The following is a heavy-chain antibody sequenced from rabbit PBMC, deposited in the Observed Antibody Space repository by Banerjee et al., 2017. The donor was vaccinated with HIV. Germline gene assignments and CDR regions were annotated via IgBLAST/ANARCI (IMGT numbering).Heavy chain of an antibody. D-gene: IGHD4-1*01. CDR1: GFSFSSSDW. CDR2: ISAGSSGTT. J-gene: IGHJ4*01. CDR3: ARDLAGVIGWNFNL. Sequence: QSLEESGGDLVKPGASLTLTCTASGFSFSSSDWICWVRQAPGKGLEWIGCISAGSSGTTYYASWAKGRFTISKTSTTVTLQMTSLTAADTATYFCARDLAGVIGWNFNLWGPGTLVTVS. V-gene: IGHV1S40*01.